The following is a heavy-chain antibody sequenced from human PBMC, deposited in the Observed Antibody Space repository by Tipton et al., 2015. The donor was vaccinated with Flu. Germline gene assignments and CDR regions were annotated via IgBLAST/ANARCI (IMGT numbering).Heavy chain of an antibody. J-gene: IGHJ4*02. CDR2: IYTSGSS. V-gene: IGHV4-4*07. CDR3: ARASHYGSTGYSMDY. CDR1: GGSISSYY. Sequence: TLSLTCSVSGGSISSYYWSWIRQPAGKGLEWIGRIYTSGSSNYNPPLKSRVTMSVDTSKNQFSLKLSPVTAADTAVYYCARASHYGSTGYSMDYWGQGTLVTVSS. D-gene: IGHD3-22*01.